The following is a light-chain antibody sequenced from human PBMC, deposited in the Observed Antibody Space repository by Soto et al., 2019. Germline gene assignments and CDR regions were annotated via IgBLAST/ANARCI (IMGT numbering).Light chain of an antibody. Sequence: EIVMTQSPATLSVSPGERATLSCRASQSISGNLAWYQQKPGQAPRLLMFRTSTRATGFPARFSGSGSGTEFNLTIYRLEPEDFAVYYCQQYGSSPYTFGQGTKLEIK. CDR2: RTS. CDR3: QQYGSSPYT. V-gene: IGKV3-15*01. J-gene: IGKJ2*01. CDR1: QSISGN.